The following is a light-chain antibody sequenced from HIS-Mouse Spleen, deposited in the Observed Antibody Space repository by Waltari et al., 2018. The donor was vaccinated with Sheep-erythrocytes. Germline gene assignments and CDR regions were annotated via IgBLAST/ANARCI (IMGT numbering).Light chain of an antibody. Sequence: SSELTQDPAVSVALGQTVRITCQGDSLRSYYASWYQQKPGQAPVLVIYGKNNRPPGIPDRFSGSRSGNTASLDITGAQAEDEADYYCNSRDSSGNHLVFGGGTKLTVL. CDR2: GKN. CDR3: NSRDSSGNHLV. J-gene: IGLJ2*01. V-gene: IGLV3-19*01. CDR1: SLRSYY.